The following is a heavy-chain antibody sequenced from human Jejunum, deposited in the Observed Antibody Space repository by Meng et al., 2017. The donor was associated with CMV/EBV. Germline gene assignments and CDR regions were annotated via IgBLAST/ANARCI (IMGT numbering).Heavy chain of an antibody. CDR2: INPSNGDT. V-gene: IGHV1-46*01. Sequence: SCKASGYTFTNYHIHWVRHAPGQGREWMGIINPSNGDTVYAQKFQGRVTMTRDTSTSTVYMELSSLRSEDTAVYYCAREKAGGYFDYWGQGTLVTVSS. CDR3: AREKAGGYFDY. CDR1: GYTFTNYH. D-gene: IGHD1-26*01. J-gene: IGHJ4*02.